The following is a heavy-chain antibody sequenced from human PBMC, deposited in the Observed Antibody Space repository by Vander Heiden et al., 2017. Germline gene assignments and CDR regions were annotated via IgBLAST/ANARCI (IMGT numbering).Heavy chain of an antibody. Sequence: EVQLLESGGGLVQPGGSLRLSCAASGFTFSSYAMGWVRQAPGKGLEWVSAISGSGGSTYYADSVKGRFTISRDNSKNTLYLKMNSLRAEDTAVYYCAKGEFDESLFDYWGQGTLVTVSS. J-gene: IGHJ4*02. CDR2: ISGSGGST. V-gene: IGHV3-23*01. CDR3: AKGEFDESLFDY. CDR1: GFTFSSYA.